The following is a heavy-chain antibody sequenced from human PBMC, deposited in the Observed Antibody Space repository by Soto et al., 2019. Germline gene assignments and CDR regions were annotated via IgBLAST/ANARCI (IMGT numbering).Heavy chain of an antibody. J-gene: IGHJ6*02. Sequence: SETLSLTCTVSGASISSYFWNWIRQPAGKGPEWIGRVYTGGSTDNNPSLKSRVTMSIDTSKNQFSLKLTSVTAADTAVYYCARGLPFGDVWSGQYVSYGMDVWGQGTTVTVSS. D-gene: IGHD3-3*01. V-gene: IGHV4-4*07. CDR1: GASISSYF. CDR3: ARGLPFGDVWSGQYVSYGMDV. CDR2: VYTGGST.